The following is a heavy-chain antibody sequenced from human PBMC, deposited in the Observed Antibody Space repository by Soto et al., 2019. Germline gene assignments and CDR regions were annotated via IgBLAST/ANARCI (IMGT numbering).Heavy chain of an antibody. Sequence: ASVKVSCKASGYTFTSYGISWVRQAPGQGLEWMGWISAYNGNTNYAQKLQGRVTMTTDTSTSTAYMELRSLRSDDTAVYYCARSDYDFWSADPYYYGMDVWGQGTTVTVSS. CDR1: GYTFTSYG. J-gene: IGHJ6*02. CDR2: ISAYNGNT. CDR3: ARSDYDFWSADPYYYGMDV. D-gene: IGHD3-3*01. V-gene: IGHV1-18*01.